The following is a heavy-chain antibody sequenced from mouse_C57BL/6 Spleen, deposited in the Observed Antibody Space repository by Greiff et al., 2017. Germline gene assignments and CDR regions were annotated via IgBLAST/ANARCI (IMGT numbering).Heavy chain of an antibody. CDR1: GYTFTSYW. V-gene: IGHV1-53*01. J-gene: IGHJ3*01. CDR3: ASYDGYYDGSWFAY. Sequence: VQLKQPGTELVKPGASVKLSCKASGYTFTSYWMHWVKQRPGQGLEWIGNINPSNGGTNYNEKFKSKATLTVDKSSSTAYMQLSSLTSEDSAVYYCASYDGYYDGSWFAYWGQGTLVTVSA. CDR2: INPSNGGT. D-gene: IGHD2-3*01.